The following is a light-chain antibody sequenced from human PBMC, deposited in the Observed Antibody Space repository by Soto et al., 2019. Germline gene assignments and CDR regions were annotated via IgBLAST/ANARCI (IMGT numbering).Light chain of an antibody. CDR2: DAS. J-gene: IGKJ4*01. Sequence: DIQMTQSPSTLSASVGDRVTITCRASQSISSWLAWYQQKPGKAPKLLIYDASSLESGVPSRFSGSGSGTEFTLTISILQPDDFATYYCQQYNSYPLPFGGGTKVQIK. CDR3: QQYNSYPLP. V-gene: IGKV1-5*01. CDR1: QSISSW.